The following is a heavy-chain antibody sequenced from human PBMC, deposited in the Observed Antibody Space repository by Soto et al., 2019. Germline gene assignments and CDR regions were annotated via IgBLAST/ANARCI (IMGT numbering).Heavy chain of an antibody. J-gene: IGHJ4*02. CDR3: ARDGLSYYDFWSGPYYFDY. D-gene: IGHD3-3*01. Sequence: PGGSLRLSCAASGFTFSSGGMSWVRQAPGKGLEWVANIKQDGSEKYYVDSVKGRFTISRDNAKNSLYLQMNSLRAEDTAVYYCARDGLSYYDFWSGPYYFDYWGQGTLVTVSS. CDR2: IKQDGSEK. V-gene: IGHV3-7*01. CDR1: GFTFSSGG.